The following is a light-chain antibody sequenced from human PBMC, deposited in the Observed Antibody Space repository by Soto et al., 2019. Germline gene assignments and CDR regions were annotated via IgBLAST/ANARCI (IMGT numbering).Light chain of an antibody. CDR1: QGISNF. J-gene: IGKJ1*01. V-gene: IGKV1-27*01. CDR3: QEYNSAPWT. CDR2: AAS. Sequence: DIQMTQSPSSLSASVGDRVTITCRASQGISNFLAWHQQKPGKVPKLLIYAASTLQSRVPSRFSASGSGTDFTLTITSLQPEDVATYYCQEYNSAPWTFGQGTKVEIK.